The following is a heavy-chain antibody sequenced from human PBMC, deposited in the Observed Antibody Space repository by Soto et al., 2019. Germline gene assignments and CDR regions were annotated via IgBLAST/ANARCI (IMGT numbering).Heavy chain of an antibody. CDR2: IIPIFGTA. CDR3: ARAGYSYGTGAFDI. Sequence: SVKVSCKASGGTFSSYAISWVRQAPGQGLEWMGGIIPIFGTANYAQKFQGRVTITADESTSTAYMELSSLRSEDTAVYYCARAGYSYGTGAFDIWGQGTMVTVSS. V-gene: IGHV1-69*13. D-gene: IGHD5-18*01. CDR1: GGTFSSYA. J-gene: IGHJ3*02.